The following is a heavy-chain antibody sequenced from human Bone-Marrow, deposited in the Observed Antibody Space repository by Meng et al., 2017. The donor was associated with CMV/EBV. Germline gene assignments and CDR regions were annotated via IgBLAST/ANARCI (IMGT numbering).Heavy chain of an antibody. D-gene: IGHD3-3*01. Sequence: ASVKVSCKASGYTFTSYYMHWVRQAPGQGLEWMGIINPSGGSTSYAQKFQGRVTMTRDTSTSTVYMELSSLRSEDTAVYYCARERPTVLRFLEWYSGWCDPWGQGTLVTVSS. CDR3: ARERPTVLRFLEWYSGWCDP. CDR2: INPSGGST. CDR1: GYTFTSYY. J-gene: IGHJ5*02. V-gene: IGHV1-46*01.